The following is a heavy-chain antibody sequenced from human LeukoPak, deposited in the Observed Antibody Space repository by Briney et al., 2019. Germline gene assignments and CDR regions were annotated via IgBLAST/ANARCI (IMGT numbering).Heavy chain of an antibody. CDR1: GFTFSSYE. V-gene: IGHV3-48*03. CDR2: ISSSGSTI. Sequence: PGGSLRLSCAASGFTFSSYEMNWVRQAPGKGLEWVSYISSSGSTIYYADSVKGRFTISRDNAKNSPYLQMNSLRAEDTAVYYCARDLYSSSWYEITDWYFDLWGRGTLVTVSS. D-gene: IGHD6-13*01. J-gene: IGHJ2*01. CDR3: ARDLYSSSWYEITDWYFDL.